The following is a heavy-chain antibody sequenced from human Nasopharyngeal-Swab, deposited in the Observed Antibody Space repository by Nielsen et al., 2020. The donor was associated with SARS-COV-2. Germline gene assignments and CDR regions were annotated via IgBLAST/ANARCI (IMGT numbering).Heavy chain of an antibody. Sequence: LSLTCAASGFTFSTYTMHWVRQAPGKGLEWMAVVSYDGSNKYCADSVKGRFTISRDNSKNSLYLQINSLRVEDTAMYYCARDTYHFWSGYRYFDSWGQGTLVTVSS. D-gene: IGHD3-3*01. CDR2: VSYDGSNK. CDR3: ARDTYHFWSGYRYFDS. CDR1: GFTFSTYT. J-gene: IGHJ4*02. V-gene: IGHV3-30*04.